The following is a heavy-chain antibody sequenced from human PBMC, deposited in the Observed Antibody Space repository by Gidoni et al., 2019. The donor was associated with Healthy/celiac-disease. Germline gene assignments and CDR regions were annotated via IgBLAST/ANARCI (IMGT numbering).Heavy chain of an antibody. J-gene: IGHJ6*02. Sequence: EVQRVESGGGVVKPGRALRLACAAAGSTLDDCAMHWVGQAPGKGLEWVSGISWNSGSIGYADSVKGRFTISSDNAKNSLYLQMNSLRAEDTALYYCANDIRWDYYGSGSYYIPYYYYGMDVWGQGTTVTVSS. V-gene: IGHV3-9*01. D-gene: IGHD3-10*01. CDR2: ISWNSGSI. CDR1: GSTLDDCA. CDR3: ANDIRWDYYGSGSYYIPYYYYGMDV.